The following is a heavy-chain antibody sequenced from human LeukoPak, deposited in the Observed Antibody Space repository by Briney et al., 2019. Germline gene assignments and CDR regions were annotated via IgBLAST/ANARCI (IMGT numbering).Heavy chain of an antibody. J-gene: IGHJ4*02. CDR1: GFTFSNYW. V-gene: IGHV3-74*01. D-gene: IGHD6-13*01. CDR3: ASASSHRIAAGGDY. CDR2: INSDGSGR. Sequence: GGSLRLSCAASGFTFSNYWMHWVQAPGKGLVWVSRINSDGSGRNYADSVKGRFTISRDNAKNTLYLQMNSLRAEDTAVYYCASASSHRIAAGGDYWGQGTLVTVSS.